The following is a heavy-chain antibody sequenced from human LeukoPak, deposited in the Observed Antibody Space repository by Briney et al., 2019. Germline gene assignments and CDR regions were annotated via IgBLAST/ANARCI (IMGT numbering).Heavy chain of an antibody. V-gene: IGHV1-2*02. Sequence: VASVKVSCKASGYTFTGYYMHGVRQAPGQGLEWMGWINPNSGGTNYAQKFQGGVTMTRDTSISTAYMEWSRLRSDDTAVYYCARSPHILAGENFDYWGQGTLVTVSS. CDR2: INPNSGGT. J-gene: IGHJ4*02. CDR3: ARSPHILAGENFDY. D-gene: IGHD3-9*01. CDR1: GYTFTGYY.